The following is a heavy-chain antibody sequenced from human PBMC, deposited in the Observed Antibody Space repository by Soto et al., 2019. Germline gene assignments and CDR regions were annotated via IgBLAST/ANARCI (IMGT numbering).Heavy chain of an antibody. V-gene: IGHV1-8*01. D-gene: IGHD3-3*01. CDR2: MNPNRGNT. Sequence: ASVKVACKASGYTVTSYDINCVRQATGQGLEWIGWMNPNRGNTCDAQKFEGRVTMTRHTPIRTAYMELSSLRCGDTPVYYCARSPPRITIFGVVIIATRSGMDAWRQGTTFPVSS. J-gene: IGHJ6*02. CDR3: ARSPPRITIFGVVIIATRSGMDA. CDR1: GYTVTSYD.